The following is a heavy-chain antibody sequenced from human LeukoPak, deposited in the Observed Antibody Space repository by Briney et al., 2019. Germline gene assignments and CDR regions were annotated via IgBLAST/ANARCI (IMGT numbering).Heavy chain of an antibody. J-gene: IGHJ3*01. CDR1: GGSISSGSDY. Sequence: PSETLSLTCTVSGGSISSGSDYWSWIRQPAGKGLEWIGRIYTSGRTNYNPSLKSRVTISVDTSKNQLSLRLSAVTAADTAVYYCARHGPVVTATDAFDLWGQGTMVTVSS. V-gene: IGHV4-61*02. D-gene: IGHD2-21*02. CDR2: IYTSGRT. CDR3: ARHGPVVTATDAFDL.